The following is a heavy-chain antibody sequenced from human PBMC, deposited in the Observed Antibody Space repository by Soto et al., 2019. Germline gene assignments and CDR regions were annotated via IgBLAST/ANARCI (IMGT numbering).Heavy chain of an antibody. D-gene: IGHD1-26*01. Sequence: QLQLQESGPGLVKPSETLSLTCTVSGGSISSSSYYWGWIRQPPGKGLEWIGSIYYSGSTYYNPSLKSRVTISVDTSKNQFSLKLSSVTAADTAVYYCARHLAGPKQRGWGVDPPPYYFDYWGQGTLVTVSS. V-gene: IGHV4-39*01. CDR3: ARHLAGPKQRGWGVDPPPYYFDY. J-gene: IGHJ4*02. CDR2: IYYSGST. CDR1: GGSISSSSYY.